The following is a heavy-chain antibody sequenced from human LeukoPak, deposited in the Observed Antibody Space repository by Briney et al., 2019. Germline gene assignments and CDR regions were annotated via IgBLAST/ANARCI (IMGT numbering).Heavy chain of an antibody. CDR2: MRGGGET. CDR3: AKANWVSNADAVW. V-gene: IGHV3-23*01. J-gene: IGHJ4*02. CDR1: GFSFSNYA. D-gene: IGHD1-1*01. Sequence: PGGSLRLSCAASGFSFSNYAMSWVRQAPARGPEWVSSMRGGGETFYADSVKGRFTLSRDDSRNTVYLQLNNLIVEDTGIYYCAKANWVSNADAVWWGQGTQVSVSS.